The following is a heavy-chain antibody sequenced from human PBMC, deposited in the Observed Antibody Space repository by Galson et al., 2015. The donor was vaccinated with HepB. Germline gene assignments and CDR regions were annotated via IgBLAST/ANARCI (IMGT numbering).Heavy chain of an antibody. Sequence: SLRLSCAASGFSFSGSAIHWVRQASGKGLEWVGRIRGKANRYATAYAASVEGRFTISRDDSTAYLQMNSLKTEDTALYYCARLDDTGYYFDLWGQGTLVTVSS. CDR2: IRGKANRYAT. V-gene: IGHV3-73*01. CDR1: GFSFSGSA. CDR3: ARLDDTGYYFDL. J-gene: IGHJ5*02. D-gene: IGHD3-9*01.